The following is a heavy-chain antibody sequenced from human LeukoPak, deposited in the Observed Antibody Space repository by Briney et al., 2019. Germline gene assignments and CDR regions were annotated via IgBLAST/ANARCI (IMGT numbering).Heavy chain of an antibody. CDR2: IIPILGIA. V-gene: IGHV1-69*04. J-gene: IGHJ4*02. CDR1: GGTFSSYA. CDR3: ARDFSGSYPDPFGY. Sequence: SVKVSCKASGGTFSSYAISWVRQAPGQGLEWMGRIIPILGIANYAQKFQSRVTMTRDTSTSTVYMELSSLRSEDTAVYYCARDFSGSYPDPFGYWGQGTLVTVSS. D-gene: IGHD1-26*01.